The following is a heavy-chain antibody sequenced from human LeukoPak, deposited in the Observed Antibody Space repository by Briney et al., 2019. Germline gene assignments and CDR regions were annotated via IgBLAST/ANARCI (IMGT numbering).Heavy chain of an antibody. V-gene: IGHV3-73*01. Sequence: SGGSLRLSCAASGFTFSGSAMHWVRQASGKGLEWVGRIRSKANSYATAYAASVKGRFTISRDDSKNTAYLQMNSLKTEDTAVYYCTRPVGYCSSTSCYPVWFDPWGQGTLVTVSS. CDR2: IRSKANSYAT. J-gene: IGHJ5*02. D-gene: IGHD2-2*01. CDR1: GFTFSGSA. CDR3: TRPVGYCSSTSCYPVWFDP.